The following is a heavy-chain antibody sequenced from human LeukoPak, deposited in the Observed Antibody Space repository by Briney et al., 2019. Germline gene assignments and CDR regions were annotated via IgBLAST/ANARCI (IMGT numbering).Heavy chain of an antibody. V-gene: IGHV3-23*01. Sequence: GGSLRLSCAASGFTFSNYAMSWVRQAPGKRLEWVSAISGSGGSTYYADSMKGRFTISRDNSKNTLYLQMNSLRAEDTAVYYCAKDRGYYDSSGYYYWYFDLWGRGTLVTVSS. CDR2: ISGSGGST. D-gene: IGHD3-22*01. CDR1: GFTFSNYA. J-gene: IGHJ2*01. CDR3: AKDRGYYDSSGYYYWYFDL.